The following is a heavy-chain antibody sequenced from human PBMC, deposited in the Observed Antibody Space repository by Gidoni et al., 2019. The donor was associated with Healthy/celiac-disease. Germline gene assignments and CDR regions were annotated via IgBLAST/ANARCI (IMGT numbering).Heavy chain of an antibody. Sequence: QVQLVQSGAEAKKPGASVKVSCKASGYTFTGYYMHWVRQAPGQGLEWMGWINPNSGGTTYAQKFQGRVTMTRDTSISTAYMELSRLRSDDTAVYYCARDGDGWAPVPRLDYWGQGTLVTVSS. CDR1: GYTFTGYY. V-gene: IGHV1-2*02. J-gene: IGHJ4*02. CDR3: ARDGDGWAPVPRLDY. CDR2: INPNSGGT. D-gene: IGHD2-21*01.